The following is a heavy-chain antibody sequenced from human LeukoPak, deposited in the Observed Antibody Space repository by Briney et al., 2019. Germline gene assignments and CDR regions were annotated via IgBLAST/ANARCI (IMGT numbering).Heavy chain of an antibody. D-gene: IGHD5-12*01. CDR2: ISSSSSYI. J-gene: IGHJ4*02. CDR3: ARGRQWLMFVFDY. Sequence: GGSLRLSCAASGFTFSSYSMNWVRQAPGKGLEWVSSISSSSSYIYCADSVKGRFTISRDNAKNSLYLQMNSLRAEDTAVYYCARGRQWLMFVFDYWGQGTLVTVSS. CDR1: GFTFSSYS. V-gene: IGHV3-21*01.